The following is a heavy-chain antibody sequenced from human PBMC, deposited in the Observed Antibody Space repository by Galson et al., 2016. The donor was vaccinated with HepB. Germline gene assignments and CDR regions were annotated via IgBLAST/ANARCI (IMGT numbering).Heavy chain of an antibody. Sequence: SLRLSCAASGFTFSKYAMHWVRQAPGKGLEYVSGINDNGSRKHYGDSVKGRCTISRDDSKNTVYVQTNSLTTEDTAVYYCVKDRAGFYAFDIWGQGTMVTVSS. J-gene: IGHJ3*02. CDR3: VKDRAGFYAFDI. V-gene: IGHV3-64*05. CDR1: GFTFSKYA. CDR2: INDNGSRK. D-gene: IGHD6-19*01.